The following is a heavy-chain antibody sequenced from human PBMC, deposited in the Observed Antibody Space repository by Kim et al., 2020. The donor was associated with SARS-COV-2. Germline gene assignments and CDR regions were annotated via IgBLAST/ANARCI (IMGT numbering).Heavy chain of an antibody. V-gene: IGHV4-39*01. J-gene: IGHJ4*02. CDR3: AGRFKSWSFDY. D-gene: IGHD6-13*01. CDR2: IYYIETT. CDR1: GVSISSSSYF. Sequence: SETLSLTCSVSGVSISSSSYFWDWIRQPPGKGLEWIGSIYYIETTNYNPSFESRVTISVDTSKNQFSLKLNSVTATDTAVYYCAGRFKSWSFDYWGQGNLVTVSS.